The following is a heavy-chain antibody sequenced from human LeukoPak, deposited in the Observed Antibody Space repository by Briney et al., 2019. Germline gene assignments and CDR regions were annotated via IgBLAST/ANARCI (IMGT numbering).Heavy chain of an antibody. D-gene: IGHD3-16*02. J-gene: IGHJ4*02. V-gene: IGHV3-23*01. Sequence: GGSLRLSCAASGFTFSSYAMSWVRQAPGKGLEWVSAISGSGGSTYYADSVKGRFTISRDNSKNTLYLQMNSLRAEDTAVYYCAKDLGGGLRLGELSPNDYWGQGTLVTVSS. CDR2: ISGSGGST. CDR1: GFTFSSYA. CDR3: AKDLGGGLRLGELSPNDY.